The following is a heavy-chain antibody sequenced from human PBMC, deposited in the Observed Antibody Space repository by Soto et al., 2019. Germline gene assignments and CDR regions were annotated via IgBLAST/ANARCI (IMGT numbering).Heavy chain of an antibody. D-gene: IGHD3-10*01. Sequence: QVQLVQSGAEVKKPGASVKVSCKASGYTFTSYGISWVRQAPGQGLEWMGWISAYNGNTNYAQKLQGRVTMTTDTSTSTAYMELRSLRSDDTAVYYCASNRDMMVRGVTNYYYYYNMDVWGKGTTVTVSS. J-gene: IGHJ6*03. CDR3: ASNRDMMVRGVTNYYYYYNMDV. CDR2: ISAYNGNT. V-gene: IGHV1-18*01. CDR1: GYTFTSYG.